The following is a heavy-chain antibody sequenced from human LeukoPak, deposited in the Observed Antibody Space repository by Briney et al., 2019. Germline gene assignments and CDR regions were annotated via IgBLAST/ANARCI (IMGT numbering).Heavy chain of an antibody. CDR2: ISYDGSNK. CDR1: GFTFSSYA. V-gene: IGHV3-30-3*01. CDR3: ARDYCSGGSCDQDY. D-gene: IGHD2-15*01. J-gene: IGHJ4*02. Sequence: GRSLRLSCAASGFTFSSYAMHWVRQAPGKGLERVAVISYDGSNKYYADSVKGRFTISRDNSKNTLYLQMNSLRAEDTAVYYCARDYCSGGSCDQDYWGQGTLVTVSS.